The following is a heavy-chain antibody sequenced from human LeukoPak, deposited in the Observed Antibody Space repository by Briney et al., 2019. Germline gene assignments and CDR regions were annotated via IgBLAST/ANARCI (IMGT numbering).Heavy chain of an antibody. CDR1: GFTFSSYA. J-gene: IGHJ4*02. Sequence: GGSPRLSCAASGFTFSSYAMLWVRQAPGKGLEWVAVISYDGSNKYYADSVKGRFTISRDNSKNTLYLQMNSLRAEDTAVYYCAREGEKYFDYWGQGTLVTVSS. V-gene: IGHV3-30-3*01. CDR2: ISYDGSNK. CDR3: AREGEKYFDY.